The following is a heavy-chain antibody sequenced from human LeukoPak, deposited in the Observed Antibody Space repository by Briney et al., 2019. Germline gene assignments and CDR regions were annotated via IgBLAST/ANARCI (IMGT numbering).Heavy chain of an antibody. D-gene: IGHD2-15*01. CDR2: INSDGSST. Sequence: GGSRRLSCAASGFTFSSYWMHWVRQAPGEGLVWVSRINSDGSSTSYADSVKGRFTISRDNAKNTLYLQMNSLRAEDTAVYYCARDARVVVAASDYWGQGTLVTVSS. V-gene: IGHV3-74*01. CDR3: ARDARVVVAASDY. J-gene: IGHJ4*02. CDR1: GFTFSSYW.